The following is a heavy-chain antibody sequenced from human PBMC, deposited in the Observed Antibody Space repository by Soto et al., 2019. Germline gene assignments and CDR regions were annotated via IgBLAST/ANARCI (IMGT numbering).Heavy chain of an antibody. Sequence: TLSLTCAVYGGSFSGYYWTWIRQPPGKGLEWIGYVYNSGSTNYNPSLKSRVTISEDTSRSQFSLKVNSMTAADTAVYYCARYRREAVAGYTLDYWGQGILVTVSS. J-gene: IGHJ4*02. V-gene: IGHV4-59*01. D-gene: IGHD6-13*01. CDR3: ARYRREAVAGYTLDY. CDR1: GGSFSGYY. CDR2: VYNSGST.